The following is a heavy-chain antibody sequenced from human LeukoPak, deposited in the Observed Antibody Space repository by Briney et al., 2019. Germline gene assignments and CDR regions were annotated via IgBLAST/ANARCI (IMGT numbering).Heavy chain of an antibody. D-gene: IGHD3-16*02. Sequence: SETLSLTCTVSGGSISSSSYYWGWIRQPPGKGLEGIGSIYYSGSTYYNPSLKSRVTISVDTSKNQFSLKLSSVTAADTAVYYCARGGYDYVWGSYRFPDYWGQGTLVTVSS. CDR1: GGSISSSSYY. CDR3: ARGGYDYVWGSYRFPDY. V-gene: IGHV4-39*07. CDR2: IYYSGST. J-gene: IGHJ4*02.